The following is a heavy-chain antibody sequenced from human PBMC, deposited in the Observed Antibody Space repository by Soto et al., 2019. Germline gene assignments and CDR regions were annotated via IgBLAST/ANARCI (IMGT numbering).Heavy chain of an antibody. CDR1: GFSLSTSGVG. Sequence: QITLKESGPTLVKPTQTLTLTCTFSGFSLSTSGVGVGWIRQPPGKALEWLALIYWDDDKRYSPSLKSRLSITKDTSKNQVVLTMTNMDPVDTATYYCAHSYPFITLVRGENAFDIWGQGTMVTVSS. V-gene: IGHV2-5*02. CDR3: AHSYPFITLVRGENAFDI. CDR2: IYWDDDK. J-gene: IGHJ3*02. D-gene: IGHD3-10*01.